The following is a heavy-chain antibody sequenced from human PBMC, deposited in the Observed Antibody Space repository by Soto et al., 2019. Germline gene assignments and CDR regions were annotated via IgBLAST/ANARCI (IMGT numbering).Heavy chain of an antibody. J-gene: IGHJ5*02. CDR1: GYTFTSYA. CDR2: INAGNGNT. Sequence: ASVKVSCKASGYTFTSYAMHWVRQAPGQRLEWTGWINAGNGNTKYSQKFQGRVTITRDTSASTAYMELSSLRSEDTAVYYCARLVESWLYGSGSYSWFDPWGQGTLVTVSS. V-gene: IGHV1-3*01. D-gene: IGHD3-10*01. CDR3: ARLVESWLYGSGSYSWFDP.